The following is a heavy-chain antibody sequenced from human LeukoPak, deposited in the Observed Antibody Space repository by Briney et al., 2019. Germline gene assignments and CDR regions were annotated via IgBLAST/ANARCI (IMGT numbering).Heavy chain of an antibody. CDR2: INPNSGGT. V-gene: IGHV1-2*06. D-gene: IGHD6-6*01. J-gene: IGHJ4*02. CDR3: ARDNYSSSDY. CDR1: GYTFTGYY. Sequence: ASVKVSCKASGYTFTGYYMHWVRQAPGQGLEWMGRINPNSGGTNYAQKFQGRVTMTRGTSTSTAYMELSRLRSDDTAVYYCARDNYSSSDYWGQGTLVTVSS.